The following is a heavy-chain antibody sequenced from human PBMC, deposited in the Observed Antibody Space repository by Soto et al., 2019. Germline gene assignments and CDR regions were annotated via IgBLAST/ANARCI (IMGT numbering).Heavy chain of an antibody. D-gene: IGHD7-27*01. CDR3: ARVSPELGLYYMDV. V-gene: IGHV3-48*04. CDR2: IDRSSSII. J-gene: IGHJ6*03. CDR1: GFTFSGYS. Sequence: EVQLVESGGGLVQPGGSLRLSCAASGFTFSGYSLDWVRQAPGKGLEWVSHIDRSSSIIYHADSVKGRFTISRDSAKKSVYLQMNSLRADDTAVYYCARVSPELGLYYMDVWGKGTAVTVSS.